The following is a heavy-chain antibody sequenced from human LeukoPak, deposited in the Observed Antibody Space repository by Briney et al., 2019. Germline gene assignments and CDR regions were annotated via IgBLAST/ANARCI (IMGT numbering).Heavy chain of an antibody. CDR3: AKEVVVDYYFDY. D-gene: IGHD2-15*01. CDR2: ISGSGGST. CDR1: GFTFSSYA. V-gene: IGHV3-23*01. J-gene: IGHJ4*02. Sequence: SGGSLRLSCAASGFTFSSYAMSWVRQAPGKGLEWVSAISGSGGSTYYADSVKGRFTISRDNSKNTLYLQMNSLRAEDTAVYYGAKEVVVDYYFDYWGRGTLVTVSS.